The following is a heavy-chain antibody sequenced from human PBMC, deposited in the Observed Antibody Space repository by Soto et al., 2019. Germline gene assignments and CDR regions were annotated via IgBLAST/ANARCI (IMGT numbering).Heavy chain of an antibody. J-gene: IGHJ4*02. V-gene: IGHV3-15*01. Sequence: GGSLRLSCAASGFTFSNAWMSWVRQAPGKGLEWVGRIKSKTDGGTTDYAAPVKGRFTISRDDSKNTLYLQMNSLKTEDTAVYYCTTPRTIFGVVIADYWGQGTLVTVSS. CDR1: GFTFSNAW. D-gene: IGHD3-3*01. CDR2: IKSKTDGGTT. CDR3: TTPRTIFGVVIADY.